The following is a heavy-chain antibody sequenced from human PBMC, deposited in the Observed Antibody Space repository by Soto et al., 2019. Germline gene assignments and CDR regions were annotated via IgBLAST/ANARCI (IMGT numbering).Heavy chain of an antibody. Sequence: QVQLQESGPGLVKPSQTLSLTCTVSGGSISSGGYYWSWIRQHPGKGLEWIGYIYYSGSTYYNPSLKSRVTISVDTSKNQFSLKLSSVTAADTAVYYCARDRGLLWFGELVGQGGNNAFDIWGQGTMVTVSS. CDR2: IYYSGST. V-gene: IGHV4-31*03. D-gene: IGHD3-10*01. CDR3: ARDRGLLWFGELVGQGGNNAFDI. J-gene: IGHJ3*02. CDR1: GGSISSGGYY.